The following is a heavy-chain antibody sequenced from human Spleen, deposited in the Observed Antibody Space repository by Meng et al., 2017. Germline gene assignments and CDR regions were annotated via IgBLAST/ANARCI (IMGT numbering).Heavy chain of an antibody. CDR2: ISYDGSNK. J-gene: IGHJ4*02. CDR3: ARVGGETDILTGYDDY. CDR1: GFTFSSYA. V-gene: IGHV3-30*04. D-gene: IGHD3-9*01. Sequence: GESLKISCAASGFTFSSYAMHWVRQAPGKGLEWVAVISYDGSNKYYADSVKGRFTISRDNSKNTLYLQMNSLRAEDTAVYYCARVGGETDILTGYDDYWGQGMLVTASS.